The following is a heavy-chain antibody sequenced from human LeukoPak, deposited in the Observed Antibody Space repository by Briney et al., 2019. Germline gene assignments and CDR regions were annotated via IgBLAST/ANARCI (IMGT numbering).Heavy chain of an antibody. CDR3: AKDIQLST. V-gene: IGHV3-23*01. D-gene: IGHD5-24*01. J-gene: IGHJ3*01. Sequence: GGSLRLSCAASGFTFSSYAMSWVRQAPGKGLEWVSLIGASGESTYYADSVKGRLTISRDNSKNTLSLQMNSLRVEDTAMYFCAKDIQLSTWGLGTMVTVSS. CDR2: IGASGEST. CDR1: GFTFSSYA.